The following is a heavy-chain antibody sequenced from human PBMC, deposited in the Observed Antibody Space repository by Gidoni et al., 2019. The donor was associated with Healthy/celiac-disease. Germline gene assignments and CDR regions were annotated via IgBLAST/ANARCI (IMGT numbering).Heavy chain of an antibody. D-gene: IGHD5-12*01. J-gene: IGHJ5*02. V-gene: IGHV6-1*01. CDR1: GDRASSNSAA. CDR2: TYYRSKWYN. Sequence: QVQLQQSGPGLVKPSQTLSLTCAISGDRASSNSAAWNWIRQSPSRGLEWLGRTYYRSKWYNDYAVSVKSRITINPDTSKNQFSLQLNSVTPEVTAVYYCARDPRYSGYDYNWFDPWGQGTLVTVSS. CDR3: ARDPRYSGYDYNWFDP.